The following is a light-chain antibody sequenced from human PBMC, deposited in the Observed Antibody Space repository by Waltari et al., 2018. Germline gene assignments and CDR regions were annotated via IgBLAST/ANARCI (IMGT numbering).Light chain of an antibody. V-gene: IGLV2-8*01. CDR3: NSYAGSNNVV. J-gene: IGLJ1*01. CDR2: EVT. CDR1: SSDVGGYNY. Sequence: QSALTQPPSASGSPGQSVTISCTGTSSDVGGYNYVSWYQRHPGKAPNLMIDEVTKRPSGVPDRFSGSKSGNTASRTVSGLQAEDEADYYCNSYAGSNNVVFGTGTKVTVL.